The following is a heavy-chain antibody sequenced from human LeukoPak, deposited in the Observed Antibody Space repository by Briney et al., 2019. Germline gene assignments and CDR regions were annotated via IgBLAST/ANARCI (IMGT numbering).Heavy chain of an antibody. J-gene: IGHJ4*02. Sequence: ASVKVSCKTSGYTFTDYYMHWVRQAPGKGLEWMGGFDPEDGETIYAQKFQGRVTMTEDTSTDTAYMELSSLRSEDTAVYYCATGGYDSSGLYFDYWGQGTLVTVSS. V-gene: IGHV1-24*01. CDR3: ATGGYDSSGLYFDY. CDR1: GYTFTDYY. D-gene: IGHD3-22*01. CDR2: FDPEDGET.